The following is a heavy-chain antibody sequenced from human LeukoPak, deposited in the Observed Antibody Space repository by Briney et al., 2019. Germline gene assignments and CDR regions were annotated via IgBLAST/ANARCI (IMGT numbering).Heavy chain of an antibody. J-gene: IGHJ4*02. CDR2: ISYDGSNK. CDR1: GFTFSNYW. CDR3: AKANGSGSYPDY. Sequence: GGSLRLSCAASGFTFSNYWMSWVRQAPGKGLEWVAVISYDGSNKYYADSVKGRFTISRDNSKSTLYLQMNSLRAEDTAVYYCAKANGSGSYPDYWGQGTLVTVSS. D-gene: IGHD3-10*01. V-gene: IGHV3-30*18.